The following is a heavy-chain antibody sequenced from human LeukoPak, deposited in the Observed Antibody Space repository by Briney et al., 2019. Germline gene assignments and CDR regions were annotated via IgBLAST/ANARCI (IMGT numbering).Heavy chain of an antibody. V-gene: IGHV1-24*01. D-gene: IGHD3-3*01. Sequence: ASVKVSCKVSGYTLTVLSMHWVRQAPGKGLEWMGGFDPEDGETIYAQKFQGRVTMIEDTSTDTAYMELSSLRSEDTAVYYCATYDFWRGDAFDIWGQGTMVTVSS. CDR3: ATYDFWRGDAFDI. CDR2: FDPEDGET. J-gene: IGHJ3*02. CDR1: GYTLTVLS.